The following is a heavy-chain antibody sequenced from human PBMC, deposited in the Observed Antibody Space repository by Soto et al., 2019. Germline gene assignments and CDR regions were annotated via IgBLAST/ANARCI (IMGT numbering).Heavy chain of an antibody. CDR2: ISPGDSHA. J-gene: IGHJ6*02. Sequence: GESLKISCKGSGYNFINYWIAWVRQMPGRGLEWMGIISPGDSHAKYSPSLQGQVTISADKSISTAYLQWSSLKASDTAMYYCVGTSRNYYYYDMDVWGQGTTVTVSS. V-gene: IGHV5-51*01. CDR1: GYNFINYW. CDR3: VGTSRNYYYYDMDV.